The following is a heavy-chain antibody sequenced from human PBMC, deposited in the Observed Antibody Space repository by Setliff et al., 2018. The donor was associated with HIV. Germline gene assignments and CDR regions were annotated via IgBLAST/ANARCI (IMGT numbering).Heavy chain of an antibody. CDR1: GRSFSGYY. CDR3: ARGNYYDSSGYYNRAFDI. CDR2: INHSGST. Sequence: PSETLSLTCAVYGRSFSGYYWSWIRQPPGKGLEWIGEINHSGSTNYNPSLKSRVTISVDTSKNQFSLKLSSVTAAATAVYYCARGNYYDSSGYYNRAFDIWGQGTMVTVSS. V-gene: IGHV4-34*01. D-gene: IGHD3-22*01. J-gene: IGHJ3*02.